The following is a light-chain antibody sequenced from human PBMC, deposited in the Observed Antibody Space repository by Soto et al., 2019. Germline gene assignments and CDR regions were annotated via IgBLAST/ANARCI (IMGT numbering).Light chain of an antibody. CDR1: QSVSSNF. CDR2: GAS. Sequence: EIVLTQSPGTLSLSPGEGATLSCRASQSVSSNFLACYQQKPGQAPRLLIYGASSRSSASPDRFSGSGSGTDFSIPISGRDPEDFSVYYCRQYGSSPYTFGQGTKLEIK. J-gene: IGKJ2*01. V-gene: IGKV3-20*01. CDR3: RQYGSSPYT.